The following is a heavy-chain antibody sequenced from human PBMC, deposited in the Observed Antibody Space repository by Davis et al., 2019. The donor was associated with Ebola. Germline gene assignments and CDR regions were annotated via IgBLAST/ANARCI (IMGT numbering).Heavy chain of an antibody. CDR3: AKDLAAGSDSVGMDV. CDR1: GFTFSSYA. V-gene: IGHV3-23*01. Sequence: PSETLSLTCAASGFTFSSYAMSWVRQAPGKGLEWVSAISGSGAGTYYAESVKGRFTISRDNSKNTLYLQMNSLRAEDTAVYYCAKDLAAGSDSVGMDVWGQGTTVTVSS. J-gene: IGHJ6*02. D-gene: IGHD6-13*01. CDR2: ISGSGAGT.